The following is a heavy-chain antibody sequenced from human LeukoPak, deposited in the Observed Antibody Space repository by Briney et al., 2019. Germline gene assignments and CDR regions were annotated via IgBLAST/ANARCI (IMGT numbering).Heavy chain of an antibody. CDR2: ISSSGSTI. CDR3: AKIGSRRDGYNSAY. Sequence: PGGSLRLSCAASGFTFSDYYMSWIRQAPGKGLEWVSYISSSGSTIYYADSVKGRFTISRDNSKNTLYLQMNSLRAEDTAVYYCAKIGSRRDGYNSAYWGQGTLVTVSS. V-gene: IGHV3-11*01. J-gene: IGHJ4*02. D-gene: IGHD5-24*01. CDR1: GFTFSDYY.